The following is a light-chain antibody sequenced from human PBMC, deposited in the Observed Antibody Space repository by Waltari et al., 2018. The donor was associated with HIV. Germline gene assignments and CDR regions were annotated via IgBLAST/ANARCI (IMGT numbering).Light chain of an antibody. V-gene: IGLV1-40*01. CDR2: GNS. CDR3: QSYDSSLSAWV. CDR1: SSHLRAGYD. J-gene: IGLJ3*02. Sequence: QSVLTQPPPVSGAPGQRVTISCTGSSSHLRAGYDVPWYQQLPGTAPNPLIYGNSNRPSGVPDRFSCSKSGTSASLAITGLQAEDEADYYCQSYDSSLSAWVFGGGTRLTVL.